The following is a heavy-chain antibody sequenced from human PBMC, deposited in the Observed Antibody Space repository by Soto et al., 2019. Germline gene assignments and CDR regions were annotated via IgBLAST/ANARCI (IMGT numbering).Heavy chain of an antibody. V-gene: IGHV4-30-4*01. CDR2: IYYSGNT. J-gene: IGHJ5*02. CDR1: GGSISSGDLY. CDR3: ASVGVASMNWFNP. D-gene: IGHD3-3*01. Sequence: QERLQEAGPGLVKPSQTMSLTCTVFGGSISSGDLYWNWIRQPPGKGLEWIGSIYYSGNTYYNPSLKTRCTISLATSKIQFSLGLSSVTAADTAIYYCASVGVASMNWFNPWGQGTLVTVSS.